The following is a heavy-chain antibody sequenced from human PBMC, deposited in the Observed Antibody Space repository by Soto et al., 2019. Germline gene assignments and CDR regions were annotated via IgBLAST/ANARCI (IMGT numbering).Heavy chain of an antibody. CDR1: GGTFSSYA. Sequence: QVQLVQSGAEVKKPGSSVKVSCKASGGTFSSYAISWVRQAPGQGLEWMGGIIPIFGTANYAQKFQGRVTITADESTSTAYMELSSLRSEDTAVYYCAGERVWSGYYTREYYYYGMDVWGQGTTVTVSS. J-gene: IGHJ6*02. V-gene: IGHV1-69*01. CDR2: IIPIFGTA. D-gene: IGHD3-3*01. CDR3: AGERVWSGYYTREYYYYGMDV.